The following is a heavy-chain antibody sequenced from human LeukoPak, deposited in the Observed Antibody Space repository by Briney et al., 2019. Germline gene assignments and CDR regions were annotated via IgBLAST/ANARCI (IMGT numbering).Heavy chain of an antibody. D-gene: IGHD2-21*01. Sequence: SETLSLTCIVSGDSIRTDYWSWIRQSPGEGLEWIGYINYSGNSDYNPSLKSRVTISVDRSKKQVSLRMRSVTAADTAVYYCARLDCISDTCYNYWALGALVTVSS. CDR1: GDSIRTDY. J-gene: IGHJ4*02. CDR2: INYSGNS. CDR3: ARLDCISDTCYNY. V-gene: IGHV4-59*08.